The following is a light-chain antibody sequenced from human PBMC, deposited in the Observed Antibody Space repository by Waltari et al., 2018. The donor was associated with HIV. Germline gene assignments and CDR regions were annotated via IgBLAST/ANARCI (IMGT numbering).Light chain of an antibody. V-gene: IGLV1-40*01. CDR2: ANS. CDR1: RSNIGSGYD. CDR3: QSYDSSLSGWV. Sequence: QSVLTQPPSVSGAPGQRVTISCSGSRSNIGSGYDVPWYQQLPGTAPKLLIYANSNRPSGVPDRFSGSKSGTSASLAITGLQAEDEADYYCQSYDSSLSGWVFGGGTKLTVL. J-gene: IGLJ3*02.